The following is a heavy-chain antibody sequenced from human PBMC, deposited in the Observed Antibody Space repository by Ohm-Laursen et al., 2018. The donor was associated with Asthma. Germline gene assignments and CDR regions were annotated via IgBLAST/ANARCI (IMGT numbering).Heavy chain of an antibody. Sequence: SSLRPSCSASGFTFSSYGMHWVRQAPGKGLEWVAVISYDGSNKYYADSVKGRFTISRDNSKNTLYLQMNSLRAEDTAVYYCARGAGTGFWGQGTLVTVSS. CDR2: ISYDGSNK. D-gene: IGHD1-7*01. J-gene: IGHJ4*02. V-gene: IGHV3-30*03. CDR1: GFTFSSYG. CDR3: ARGAGTGF.